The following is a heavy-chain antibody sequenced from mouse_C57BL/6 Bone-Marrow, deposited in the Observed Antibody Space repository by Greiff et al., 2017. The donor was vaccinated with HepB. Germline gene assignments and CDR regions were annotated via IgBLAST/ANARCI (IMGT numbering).Heavy chain of an antibody. Sequence: EVKLVESGPGLVKPSQSLSLTCSVTGYSITSGYYWNWIRQFPGNKLEWMGYISYDGSNNYNPSLKNRISITRDTSKNQFFLKLNSVTTEDTATYYCARGGGRAGGFDYWGQGTTLTVSS. D-gene: IGHD1-1*01. V-gene: IGHV3-6*01. CDR3: ARGGGRAGGFDY. CDR2: ISYDGSN. CDR1: GYSITSGYY. J-gene: IGHJ2*01.